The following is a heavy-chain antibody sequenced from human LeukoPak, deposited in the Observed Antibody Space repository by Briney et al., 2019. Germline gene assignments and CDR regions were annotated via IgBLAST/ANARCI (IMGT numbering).Heavy chain of an antibody. Sequence: PGGPLRLSCAASGFTFSSYSMNWVRQAPGKGLEWVSSISSSSSYIYYPDAVKGRFTISRDNAKNSLYLQMNSLRAEDTAVYYCARVGGRCGGDCYFNAFDYWGQGTLVTVSS. D-gene: IGHD2-21*02. V-gene: IGHV3-21*01. CDR3: ARVGGRCGGDCYFNAFDY. CDR1: GFTFSSYS. J-gene: IGHJ4*02. CDR2: ISSSSSYI.